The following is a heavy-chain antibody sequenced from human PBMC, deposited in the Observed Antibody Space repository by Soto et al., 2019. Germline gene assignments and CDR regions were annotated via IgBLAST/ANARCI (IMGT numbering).Heavy chain of an antibody. J-gene: IGHJ4*02. CDR2: VYYIGST. D-gene: IGHD3-10*01. CDR1: GGSISSYY. CDR3: AAGGFGELIFDY. V-gene: IGHV4-59*01. Sequence: QVQLQESGPGLVKPSETLSLTCTVSGGSISSYYWSWIRQPPGKGLEWIGYVYYIGSTNYNPSLKSRVTISVDTSKNQFSLKLSSVTAADTAVYYCAAGGFGELIFDYRGQGTLVTVSS.